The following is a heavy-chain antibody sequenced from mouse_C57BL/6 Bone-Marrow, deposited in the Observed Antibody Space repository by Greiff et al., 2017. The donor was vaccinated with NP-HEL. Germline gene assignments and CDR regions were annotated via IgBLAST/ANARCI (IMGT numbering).Heavy chain of an antibody. D-gene: IGHD2-4*01. J-gene: IGHJ1*03. CDR2: INPEDGDT. Sequence: EVQLQQSGAELVKPGASVKLSCTASGFTITDYYMHWVKQRTGQGLEWIGRINPEDGDTNYAPKFQGKATLTADTSSNPAYLQLSSLAAEDTAVYYCALYYDCWYFDGWGTGTTVTVAS. CDR1: GFTITDYY. CDR3: ALYYDCWYFDG. V-gene: IGHV14-2*01.